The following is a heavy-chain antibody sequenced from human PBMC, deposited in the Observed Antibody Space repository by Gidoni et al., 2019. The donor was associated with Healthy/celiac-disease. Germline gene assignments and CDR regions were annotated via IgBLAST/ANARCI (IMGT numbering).Heavy chain of an antibody. CDR3: AKAHRIAVAQFDP. Sequence: EVQLLESGGGLVQPGGSLRLYCAAYGVAFSSYAMSWVRQAPGKGLEWVSAISGSGGSTYYADSVKGRFTISRDNSKNTLYLQMNSLRAEDTAVYYCAKAHRIAVAQFDPWGQGTLVTVSS. J-gene: IGHJ5*02. V-gene: IGHV3-23*01. CDR2: ISGSGGST. CDR1: GVAFSSYA. D-gene: IGHD6-19*01.